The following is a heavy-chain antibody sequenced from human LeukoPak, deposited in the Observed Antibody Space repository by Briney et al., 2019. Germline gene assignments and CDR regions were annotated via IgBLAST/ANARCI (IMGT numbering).Heavy chain of an antibody. CDR3: VRGLTTVATWLYL. J-gene: IGHJ2*01. D-gene: IGHD4-23*01. CDR2: ISPNSGDT. CDR1: GYTFTGYL. V-gene: IGHV1-2*02. Sequence: ASVKVSCKASGYTFTGYLMHWVRQAPGQGLEWMGWISPNSGDTKYAQNFQGRVTMTRDTSISTAYMEVSRLRSDDTAVYYCVRGLTTVATWLYLWGRGTLVSVPS.